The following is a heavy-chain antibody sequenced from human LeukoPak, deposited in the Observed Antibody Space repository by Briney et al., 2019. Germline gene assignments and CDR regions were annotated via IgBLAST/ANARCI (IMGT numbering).Heavy chain of an antibody. V-gene: IGHV3-7*01. CDR1: GFTFSNYW. CDR2: IKQDESKK. CDR3: ARALDSSSSRYQAFEE. D-gene: IGHD2-2*01. Sequence: PGGSLRLSCSASGFTFSNYWMSWVRQAPGKGLEWVANIKQDESKKYYVDSVKGRFTISRDNAKSSLYLQMNSLRAEDTAVYYCARALDSSSSRYQAFEEWGQGTLVTVSP. J-gene: IGHJ4*02.